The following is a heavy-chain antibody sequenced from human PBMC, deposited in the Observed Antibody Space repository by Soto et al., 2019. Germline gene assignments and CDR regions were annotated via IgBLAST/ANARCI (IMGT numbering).Heavy chain of an antibody. CDR1: GGTFSSYT. Sequence: QVQLVQSGAEVKKPGSSVKVSCKASGGTFSSYTISWVRQAPGQGLEWMGRIIPILGIANYAQKFQGRVTITADKSTSTAYMELSSLRSEDTAVYYCARDTIAVAGSGFDYWGQGTLVTVSS. CDR3: ARDTIAVAGSGFDY. V-gene: IGHV1-69*08. D-gene: IGHD6-19*01. CDR2: IIPILGIA. J-gene: IGHJ4*02.